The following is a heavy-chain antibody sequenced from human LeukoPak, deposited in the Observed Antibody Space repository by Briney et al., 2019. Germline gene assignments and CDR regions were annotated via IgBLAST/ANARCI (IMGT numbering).Heavy chain of an antibody. Sequence: PSETLSLTCAVYGGSFSGYYWSWIRQPPGKGLEWIGEINHSGSTNYNPSLKSRVTISVDTSKNQFSLKLSSVTAADTAVYYCARPGIAVAGRRLYFDYWGQGTLVTVSS. V-gene: IGHV4-34*01. D-gene: IGHD6-19*01. CDR3: ARPGIAVAGRRLYFDY. CDR2: INHSGST. J-gene: IGHJ4*02. CDR1: GGSFSGYY.